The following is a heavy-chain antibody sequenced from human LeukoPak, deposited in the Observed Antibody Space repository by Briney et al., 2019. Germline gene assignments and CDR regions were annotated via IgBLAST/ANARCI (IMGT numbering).Heavy chain of an antibody. CDR2: INTNTGNP. J-gene: IGHJ4*02. Sequence: GASVKVSCKASGYTLTIYDMNWVRQAPGQGLEWMGWINTNTGNPTYAQGFTGRFVFSLDTSVSTAYLQISSLKAEDTAVYYCARMYCSGGSCYGDDYWGQGTLVTVSS. CDR1: GYTLTIYD. D-gene: IGHD2-15*01. V-gene: IGHV7-4-1*02. CDR3: ARMYCSGGSCYGDDY.